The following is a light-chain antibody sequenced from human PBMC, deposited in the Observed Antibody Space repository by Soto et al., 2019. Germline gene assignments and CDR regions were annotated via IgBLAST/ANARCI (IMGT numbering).Light chain of an antibody. Sequence: QSALTQPASVSGSPGQSITISCTGTSSDVGFYNYVSWYQQHPGKAPKLMIYNVSNRPSGVSNRFSGSKSGNTASLTISGLQAEDEADYYCSSYTSSSTVLFGGGTKLTFL. CDR1: SSDVGFYNY. V-gene: IGLV2-14*01. CDR3: SSYTSSSTVL. CDR2: NVS. J-gene: IGLJ2*01.